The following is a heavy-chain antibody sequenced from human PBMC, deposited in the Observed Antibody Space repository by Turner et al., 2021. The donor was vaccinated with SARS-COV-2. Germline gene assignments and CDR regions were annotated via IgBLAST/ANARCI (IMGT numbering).Heavy chain of an antibody. D-gene: IGHD6-13*01. CDR1: GFTVSSNY. J-gene: IGHJ5*02. V-gene: IGHV3-66*01. CDR2: IYSGGST. CDR3: AREAAAGNFHGWFDP. Sequence: EVQLVESGGGLVQPGGSLRPSCAASGFTVSSNYMSWVRQAPGKGLEWVSVIYSGGSTYYADSVKGRFTISRDNSKNTLYLKMNSLRVEDTAVYSCAREAAAGNFHGWFDPWGQGTLVTVSS.